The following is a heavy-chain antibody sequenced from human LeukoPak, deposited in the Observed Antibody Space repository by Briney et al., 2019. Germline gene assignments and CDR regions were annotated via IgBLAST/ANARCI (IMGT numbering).Heavy chain of an antibody. Sequence: SETLSLTCTVSGGSISPYYWSWIRQSPGKGLEWIGYIHYSGRTNYTPSLKSRVTTSVDTYKNQFSLRVTTVTAADTAVYYCARAGGHSGFDVYYFDYWGQGTLVTVSS. CDR1: GGSISPYY. J-gene: IGHJ4*02. V-gene: IGHV4-59*01. D-gene: IGHD5-12*01. CDR2: IHYSGRT. CDR3: ARAGGHSGFDVYYFDY.